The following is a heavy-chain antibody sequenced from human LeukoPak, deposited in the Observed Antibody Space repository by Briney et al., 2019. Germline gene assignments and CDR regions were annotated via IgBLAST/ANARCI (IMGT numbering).Heavy chain of an antibody. CDR3: ARDPRRQDAFDI. V-gene: IGHV4-34*01. Sequence: PSETLSLSCAVYGESFSGYYWRWVRQPPGKGVEWIREINHSGSTNYNPSLKSRVTISVDTSKNQFSLKLSSVTAADTAVYYCARDPRRQDAFDIWGQGTMVTVSS. J-gene: IGHJ3*02. CDR1: GESFSGYY. CDR2: INHSGST.